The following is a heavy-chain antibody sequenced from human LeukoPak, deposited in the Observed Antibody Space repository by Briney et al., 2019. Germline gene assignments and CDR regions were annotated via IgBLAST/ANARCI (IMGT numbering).Heavy chain of an antibody. D-gene: IGHD3-16*01. J-gene: IGHJ4*02. Sequence: GGSLRLSCAASGFTFSSYGMHWVRQAPGKGLEWVAVISYDGSNKYYADSVKGRFTISRDNSKNTLYLQMNSLRAEDTALYYCARVGPGLFDYWGQGTLVTVSS. CDR1: GFTFSSYG. V-gene: IGHV3-30*03. CDR2: ISYDGSNK. CDR3: ARVGPGLFDY.